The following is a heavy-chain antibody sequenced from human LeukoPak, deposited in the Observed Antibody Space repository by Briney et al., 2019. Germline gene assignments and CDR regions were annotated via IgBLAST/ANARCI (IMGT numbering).Heavy chain of an antibody. CDR2: IFRSGDT. D-gene: IGHD1-26*01. CDR1: NAAITSGDYY. Sequence: PSETLSLTCTVSNAAITSGDYYWNWIRQPPGQELEWIGSIFRSGDTYYNPSLMSRVTISLETSKNQFSLKLTSVTAADTAVYYCARGGDAVGNGASFLDNWGQGTLVTVSS. V-gene: IGHV4-39*07. J-gene: IGHJ4*02. CDR3: ARGGDAVGNGASFLDN.